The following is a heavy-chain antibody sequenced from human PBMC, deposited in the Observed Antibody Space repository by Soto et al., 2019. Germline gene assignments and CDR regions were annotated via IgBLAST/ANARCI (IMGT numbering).Heavy chain of an antibody. V-gene: IGHV4-31*03. Sequence: SETLSLTCTVSGGSISSGGYYWSWIRQHPGKGLEWIGYIYYSGSTYYNPSLKSRVTISVDTSKNQFSLKLSSVTAADTAVYYCARQPQTQQYDFWSGYYYYYYYMDVWGKGTTVTVSS. CDR1: GGSISSGGYY. CDR3: ARQPQTQQYDFWSGYYYYYYYMDV. D-gene: IGHD3-3*01. J-gene: IGHJ6*03. CDR2: IYYSGST.